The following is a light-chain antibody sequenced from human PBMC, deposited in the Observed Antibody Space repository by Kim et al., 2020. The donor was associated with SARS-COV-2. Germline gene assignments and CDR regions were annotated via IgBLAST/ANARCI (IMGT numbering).Light chain of an antibody. CDR2: AAS. CDR1: QSINRW. CDR3: QQVDTFPPT. V-gene: IGKV1D-12*01. J-gene: IGKJ4*01. Sequence: DIQMTQSPSSVSASVGDRVTITCRASQSINRWLGWYQQKPGKAPNFLIYAASSLQSGVPSRFSGSGFGTDFTLTISNLQAEDFATYYCQQVDTFPPTFGGGTKLEIK.